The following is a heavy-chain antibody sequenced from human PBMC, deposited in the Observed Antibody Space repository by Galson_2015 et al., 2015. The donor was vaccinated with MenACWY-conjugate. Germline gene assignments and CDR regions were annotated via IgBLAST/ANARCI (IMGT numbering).Heavy chain of an antibody. Sequence: SVKVSCKASGGTFSNYAISWVRQAPGQGLEWMGRIIPMVGRVTYAQKFQGRVTITADTSTKTAYMDLSSLRSDDTAVYYCARAGTYFNLWSGHCDYWGQGTLVTVSS. CDR2: IIPMVGRV. J-gene: IGHJ4*02. CDR1: GGTFSNYA. D-gene: IGHD3-3*01. CDR3: ARAGTYFNLWSGHCDY. V-gene: IGHV1-69*04.